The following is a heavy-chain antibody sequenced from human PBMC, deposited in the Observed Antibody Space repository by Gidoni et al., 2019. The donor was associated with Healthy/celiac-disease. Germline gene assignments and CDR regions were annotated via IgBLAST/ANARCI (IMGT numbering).Heavy chain of an antibody. CDR2: ISGSGGST. Sequence: EVQLLESGGGLVQPGGSLRPSCAASGFTFSSYAMSWVRQAPGKGLEWVSAISGSGGSTYYADSVKGRFTISRDNSKNTLYLQMNSLRAEDTAVYYCAKDVPYDYVWGSYPFDYWGQGTLVTVSS. V-gene: IGHV3-23*01. CDR3: AKDVPYDYVWGSYPFDY. D-gene: IGHD3-16*01. CDR1: GFTFSSYA. J-gene: IGHJ4*02.